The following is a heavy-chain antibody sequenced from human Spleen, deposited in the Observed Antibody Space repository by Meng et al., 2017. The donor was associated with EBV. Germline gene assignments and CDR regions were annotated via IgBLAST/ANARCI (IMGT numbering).Heavy chain of an antibody. J-gene: IGHJ4*02. CDR3: ARARSGGYDLYFDF. CDR2: INPHSGDT. D-gene: IGHD5-12*01. V-gene: IGHV1-2*06. CDR1: GYTFTDYY. Sequence: QVQRGQAGAEVKKPGASVKVSCKASGYTFTDYYMHWVRQAPGQGLEWMGRINPHSGDTSYAQNFQVRVTMTRDTSISTAYMELSGLRSGDTAVYFCARARSGGYDLYFDFWGQGTLVTVSS.